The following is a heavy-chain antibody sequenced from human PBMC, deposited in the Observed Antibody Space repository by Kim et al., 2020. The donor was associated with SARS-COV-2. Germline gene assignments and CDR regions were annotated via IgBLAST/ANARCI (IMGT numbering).Heavy chain of an antibody. CDR1: GYSFTSYW. Sequence: GESLKISCKGSGYSFTSYWIGCVRQMPGKGLEWMGIIYPGDSDTRYSPSFQGQVTISADKSISTAYLQWSSLKASDTAMYYCARLGSFGDIVVVVAATGAFDIWGQGTMVTVSS. CDR3: ARLGSFGDIVVVVAATGAFDI. V-gene: IGHV5-51*01. J-gene: IGHJ3*02. CDR2: IYPGDSDT. D-gene: IGHD2-15*01.